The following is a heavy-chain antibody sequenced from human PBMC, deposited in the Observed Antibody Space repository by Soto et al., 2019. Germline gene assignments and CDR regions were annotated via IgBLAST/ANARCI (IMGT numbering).Heavy chain of an antibody. CDR3: ARDGYDSDAYAFDI. Sequence: SETLSLTCTVSGGSISSYYWSWIRQPPGKGLEWIGGINYSGSTNYNPSLKSRVTISVDTSKNQFSLKLSSVTAADTAVYYCARDGYDSDAYAFDIWGQGTMVTVSS. V-gene: IGHV4-59*12. CDR1: GGSISSYY. D-gene: IGHD5-12*01. CDR2: INYSGST. J-gene: IGHJ3*02.